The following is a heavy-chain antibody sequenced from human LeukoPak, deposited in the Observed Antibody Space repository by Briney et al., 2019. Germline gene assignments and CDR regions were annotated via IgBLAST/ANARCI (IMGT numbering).Heavy chain of an antibody. CDR3: ARVEAAEDY. CDR1: GFTFSSYS. Sequence: PGGSLRLSCAASGFTFSSYSMNWVRQAPGKGLEWVSYISSSGSTIYYADSVKGRFTISRDNAKNSLYLQMNSLRAEDTAVYYCARVEAAEDYWGQGTLVTVSS. D-gene: IGHD6-13*01. J-gene: IGHJ4*02. CDR2: ISSSGSTI. V-gene: IGHV3-48*04.